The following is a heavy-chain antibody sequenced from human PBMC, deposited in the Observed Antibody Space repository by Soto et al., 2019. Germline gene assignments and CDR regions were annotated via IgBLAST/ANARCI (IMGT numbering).Heavy chain of an antibody. D-gene: IGHD3-22*01. CDR2: ISSSGNT. J-gene: IGHJ4*02. Sequence: LSLTCTVSDGSISNFYWSWIRQPPRKGLEWIGYISSSGNTNYNPSLKSRVSISVDTSKNQFSLNLTSVTAADTAVYYCARAPMVLTRSYFDSWGQGTPVTVSS. V-gene: IGHV4-59*01. CDR1: DGSISNFY. CDR3: ARAPMVLTRSYFDS.